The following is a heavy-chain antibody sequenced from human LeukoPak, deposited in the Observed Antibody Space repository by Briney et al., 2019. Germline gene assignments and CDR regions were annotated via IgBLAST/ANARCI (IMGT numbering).Heavy chain of an antibody. CDR1: GFTFSSYS. CDR3: ARAIGARWELLGAFDF. D-gene: IGHD1-26*01. V-gene: IGHV3-21*01. Sequence: GGSLRLSCAASGFTFSSYSMNWVRQAPGKGLEWVSSISSSSSYKYHADSVKGRFIISRDNARNSLTLQMNSLRAEDTAVYYCARAIGARWELLGAFDFWGQGTMVTVSS. CDR2: ISSSSSYK. J-gene: IGHJ3*01.